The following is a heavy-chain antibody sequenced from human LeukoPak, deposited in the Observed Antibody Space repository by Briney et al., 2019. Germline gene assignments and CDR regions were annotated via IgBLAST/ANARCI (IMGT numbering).Heavy chain of an antibody. CDR3: AAGCSSTSCFWFYYTDV. J-gene: IGHJ6*03. CDR2: INHSGST. Sequence: SETLSPSCAVYGGSFSGFYWSWIRQPPGRGLEWIGEINHSGSTNYNPSLKSRLTISADTSKNQFSLKLSSVTAADTAVYYCAAGCSSTSCFWFYYTDVWAKGTTVTVSS. V-gene: IGHV4-34*01. D-gene: IGHD2-2*01. CDR1: GGSFSGFY.